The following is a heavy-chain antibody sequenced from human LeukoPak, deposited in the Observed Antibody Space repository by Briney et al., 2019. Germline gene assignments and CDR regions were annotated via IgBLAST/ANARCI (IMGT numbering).Heavy chain of an antibody. CDR2: IYYSGST. J-gene: IGHJ4*02. V-gene: IGHV4-39*01. CDR3: ARRTYYYDSSGHNYFDY. Sequence: SETLSLTCTVSGGSISSSSYYWGWIRQPPGTGLEWIGSIYYSGSTYYNPSLESRVTISVDTSKNQFSLKLSSVTAADTAVYYCARRTYYYDSSGHNYFDYWGQGTLVTVSS. CDR1: GGSISSSSYY. D-gene: IGHD3-22*01.